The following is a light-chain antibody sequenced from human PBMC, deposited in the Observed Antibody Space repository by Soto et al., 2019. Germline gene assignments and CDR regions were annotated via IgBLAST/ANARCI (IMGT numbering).Light chain of an antibody. V-gene: IGKV3-15*01. J-gene: IGKJ1*01. CDR1: QSVSSN. CDR2: DAS. CDR3: QQYSNWPPWT. Sequence: EVVMTQSPVSLSVSPGEGATLSCRASQSVSSNLAWYQQKPGQAPRLLIYDASTRATGIPARFSGSGSGTEFTLTISSLQSEDFAVYYCQQYSNWPPWTFGQGTKVEIK.